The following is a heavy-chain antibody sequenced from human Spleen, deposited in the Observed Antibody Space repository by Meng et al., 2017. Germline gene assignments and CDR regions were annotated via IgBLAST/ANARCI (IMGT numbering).Heavy chain of an antibody. J-gene: IGHJ4*02. Sequence: GESLKISCAASGFTFSSYSMNWVRQAPGKGLEWVSYISSGGSTIYYADSVKGRFTISRENSKNTLYLQMNSLRAEDTAVYYCAKERPEMIVVVPCDFDYWGQGTLVTVSS. V-gene: IGHV3-48*01. D-gene: IGHD3-22*01. CDR1: GFTFSSYS. CDR2: ISSGGSTI. CDR3: AKERPEMIVVVPCDFDY.